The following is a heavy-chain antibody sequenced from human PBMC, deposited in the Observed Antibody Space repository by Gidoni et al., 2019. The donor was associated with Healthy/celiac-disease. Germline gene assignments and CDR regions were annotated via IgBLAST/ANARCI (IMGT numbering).Heavy chain of an antibody. J-gene: IGHJ4*02. CDR1: GGSISSSNW. D-gene: IGHD6-19*01. Sequence: QVQLQESGPGLVKPSGTLSLTCAASGGSISSSNWWSWVRQPPGKGREWIGEIYNSGSTNYNPSLKSRVTISVDKSKNQFSRKLSSVTAADTAVYYCAREGGWGIAVAGTFRFFDYWGQGTLVTVSS. V-gene: IGHV4-4*02. CDR2: IYNSGST. CDR3: AREGGWGIAVAGTFRFFDY.